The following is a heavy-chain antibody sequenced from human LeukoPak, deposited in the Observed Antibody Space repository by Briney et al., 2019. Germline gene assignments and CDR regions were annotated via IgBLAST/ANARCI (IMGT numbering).Heavy chain of an antibody. V-gene: IGHV3-23*01. Sequence: GGSLRLSCAASGFTFSSYGMSWVRQAPGKGLEWVSAISGSGGSTYYADSVKGRFTISRDNSKNTLYLQMNSLRAEDTAVYYCAKEGSSKWFGERFHYYCYMDVWGKGTTVTISS. CDR2: ISGSGGST. J-gene: IGHJ6*03. D-gene: IGHD3-10*01. CDR3: AKEGSSKWFGERFHYYCYMDV. CDR1: GFTFSSYG.